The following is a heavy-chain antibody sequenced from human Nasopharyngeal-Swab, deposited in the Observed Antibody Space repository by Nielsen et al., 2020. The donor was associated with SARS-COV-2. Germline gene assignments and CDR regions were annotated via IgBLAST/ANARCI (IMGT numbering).Heavy chain of an antibody. CDR3: ARTTTTTPFDS. J-gene: IGHJ4*02. Sequence: GSLRLSCTVSGGSVSSDIYSWSWIRRPPGKGLEWIGYVVYSGRTNYNPSLKSRVTISVDTSKDQFSLKLNSVTAADTAMYFCARTTTTTPFDSWGQGTLVAVSS. CDR2: VVYSGRT. D-gene: IGHD1-1*01. CDR1: GGSVSSDIYS. V-gene: IGHV4-61*01.